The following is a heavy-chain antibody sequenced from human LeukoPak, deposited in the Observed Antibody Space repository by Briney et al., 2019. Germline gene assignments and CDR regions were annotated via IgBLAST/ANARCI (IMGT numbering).Heavy chain of an antibody. CDR3: ARFRRNSGYSYGRTPHYYYYGMDV. J-gene: IGHJ6*02. CDR2: INHSGST. CDR1: GGSFSGYY. V-gene: IGHV4-34*01. Sequence: SETLSLTCAVYGGSFSGYYWSWIRQPPGKGLEWIGEINHSGSTNYNPSLKSRVTISVDTSKNQFSLKLSSVTAANTAVYYCARFRRNSGYSYGRTPHYYYYGMDVWGQGTTVTVSS. D-gene: IGHD5-18*01.